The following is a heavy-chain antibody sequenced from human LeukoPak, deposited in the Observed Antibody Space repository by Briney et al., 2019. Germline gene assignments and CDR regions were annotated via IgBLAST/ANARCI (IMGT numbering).Heavy chain of an antibody. Sequence: SRTLSLTCTVSGGSISSGSYYWSWIRQPAGKGLEWIGRIYTSGSTNYNPSLKSRVTISVDTSKNQFSLKLSSVTAADTAVYYCASLKVGATKGGFDYWGQGTLVTVSS. V-gene: IGHV4-61*02. CDR3: ASLKVGATKGGFDY. CDR2: IYTSGST. D-gene: IGHD1-26*01. J-gene: IGHJ4*02. CDR1: GGSISSGSYY.